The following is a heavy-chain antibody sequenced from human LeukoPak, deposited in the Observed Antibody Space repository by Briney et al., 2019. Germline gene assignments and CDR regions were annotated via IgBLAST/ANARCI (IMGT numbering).Heavy chain of an antibody. CDR2: ISGSGGSR. D-gene: IGHD2-2*02. J-gene: IGHJ4*02. CDR1: VFTFSSYA. V-gene: IGHV3-23*01. Sequence: GGSLRLSCAASVFTFSSYAMSWVRQAPARGLECGSDISGSGGSRYYAESVKGRFTISRDNSKNTLYQQMNSLRGEDTAVYYCAKRSVPAAILLFDYWGEGTLVTVSS. CDR3: AKRSVPAAILLFDY.